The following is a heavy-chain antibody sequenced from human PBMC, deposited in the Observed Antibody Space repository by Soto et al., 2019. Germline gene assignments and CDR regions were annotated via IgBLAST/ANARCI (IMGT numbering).Heavy chain of an antibody. CDR1: GGSFSGYY. Sequence: PSESLSLICAVYGGSFSGYYWSWIRQPPGKGLEWIGEINHSGSTNYNPSLKSRVTISVDTSKNQFSLKLSSVTAADTAVYYCAGFARGATKVYYYGMDVWGQGTTVTVSS. V-gene: IGHV4-34*01. CDR2: INHSGST. J-gene: IGHJ6*02. D-gene: IGHD1-26*01. CDR3: AGFARGATKVYYYGMDV.